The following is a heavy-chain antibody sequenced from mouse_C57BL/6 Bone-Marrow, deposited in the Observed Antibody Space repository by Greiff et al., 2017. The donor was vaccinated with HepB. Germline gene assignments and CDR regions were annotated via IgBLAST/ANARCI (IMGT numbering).Heavy chain of an antibody. V-gene: IGHV7-3*01. J-gene: IGHJ4*01. CDR1: GFPFTDYY. D-gene: IGHD2-3*01. Sequence: EVQGVESGGGLVQPGGSLSLSCAASGFPFTDYYMSWVRQPPGKGLEWLGFIRNKANGNTTEYSASVKGRFTISRDNSQSILYLQMNALRAEDSATYYCARSDGYYYYAMDYWGQGTSVTVSS. CDR2: IRNKANGNTT. CDR3: ARSDGYYYYAMDY.